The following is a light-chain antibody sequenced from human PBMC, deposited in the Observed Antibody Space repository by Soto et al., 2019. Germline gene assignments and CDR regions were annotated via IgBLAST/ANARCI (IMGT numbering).Light chain of an antibody. CDR1: SSNIGTKS. V-gene: IGLV1-44*01. CDR2: GNN. Sequence: QSVLTQPPSASGTPGQRITISCSGSSSNIGTKSVNWYQHLPGTAPKLLIFGNNERPSGVPDRFSGSESGTAASLAISGLQSEDEADYYCAAWDDSLNGWVFGGGTKVTVL. J-gene: IGLJ3*02. CDR3: AAWDDSLNGWV.